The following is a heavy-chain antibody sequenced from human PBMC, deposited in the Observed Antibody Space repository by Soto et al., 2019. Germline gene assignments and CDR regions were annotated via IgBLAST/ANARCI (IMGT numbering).Heavy chain of an antibody. Sequence: SETLSLTCTVSGGSISSYYWSWIRRPPGKGLEWIGYIYYSGSTNYNPSLKSRVTISVDTSKNQFSLKLSSVTAADTAVYYCARIPEKKYYDFWSGYYQGPYFDYWGQGTLVTVSS. V-gene: IGHV4-59*01. D-gene: IGHD3-3*01. CDR3: ARIPEKKYYDFWSGYYQGPYFDY. CDR2: IYYSGST. J-gene: IGHJ4*02. CDR1: GGSISSYY.